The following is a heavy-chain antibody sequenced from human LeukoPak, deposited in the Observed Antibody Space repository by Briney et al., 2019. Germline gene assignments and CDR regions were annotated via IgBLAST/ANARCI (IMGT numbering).Heavy chain of an antibody. D-gene: IGHD1-14*01. Sequence: SETLSLTCTVSGGSISSPNYYWAWVRQPPGKGQEWIGSISYSVSAHYYPSLKSRVTMSIDTSKNQFSLKLSSVTAADTAVYYCVRHEHNPQFDPWGQGTLVTVSS. CDR3: VRHEHNPQFDP. CDR1: GGSISSPNYY. V-gene: IGHV4-39*01. CDR2: ISYSVSA. J-gene: IGHJ5*02.